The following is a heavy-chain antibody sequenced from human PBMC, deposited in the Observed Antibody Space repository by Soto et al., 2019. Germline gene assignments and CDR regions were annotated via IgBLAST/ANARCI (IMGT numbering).Heavy chain of an antibody. Sequence: PGGSLRLSCAASGFTFSSYGMHWVRQAPGKGLEWVAVISYDGSNKYYADSVKGRFTISRDNSKNTLYLQMNSLRAEDTAVYYCAKEFESWDLRYYYYGMDVWGQGTTVTVSS. CDR2: ISYDGSNK. J-gene: IGHJ6*02. D-gene: IGHD1-26*01. CDR1: GFTFSSYG. V-gene: IGHV3-30*18. CDR3: AKEFESWDLRYYYYGMDV.